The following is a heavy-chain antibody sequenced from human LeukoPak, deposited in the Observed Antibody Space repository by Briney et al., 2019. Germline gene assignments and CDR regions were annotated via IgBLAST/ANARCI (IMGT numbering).Heavy chain of an antibody. CDR3: ARDVTGVYNLVQY. Sequence: ASVKVSCKASGYTFTGYYMHWVRQAPGQGLEWMGWINPNSGGTNYAQKFQGRVTMTRDTSISAVYMELSRLRSDDTAVYYCARDVTGVYNLVQYWGQGTLVTVSS. CDR2: INPNSGGT. J-gene: IGHJ4*02. D-gene: IGHD5/OR15-5a*01. V-gene: IGHV1-2*02. CDR1: GYTFTGYY.